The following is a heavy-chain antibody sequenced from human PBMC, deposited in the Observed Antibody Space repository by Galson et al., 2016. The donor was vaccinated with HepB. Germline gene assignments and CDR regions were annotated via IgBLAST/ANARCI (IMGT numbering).Heavy chain of an antibody. V-gene: IGHV3-66*02. D-gene: IGHD4-17*01. J-gene: IGHJ4*02. Sequence: SLRLSCAASGFTVSNNYMTWVRQAPGQGLEYVSVIYSGGPTYYADSVKGRFTISRDNSQNSLFLQMNTLRAEDTAVYFCVRGVYGDHGWFDYWGQGTLVTVSS. CDR2: IYSGGPT. CDR1: GFTVSNNY. CDR3: VRGVYGDHGWFDY.